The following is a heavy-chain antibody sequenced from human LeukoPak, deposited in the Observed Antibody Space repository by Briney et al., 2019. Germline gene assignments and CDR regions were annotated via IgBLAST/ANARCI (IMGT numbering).Heavy chain of an antibody. J-gene: IGHJ4*02. Sequence: SETLSLTCSVSDGSISSGYYYWGWIRQPPGKGLEWIGSIYYSGSTYYNPSLKSRVTISVDTSKNRFSLKLSSVTAADTAVYYCARHLFSPAPVVSDYWGQGTLVTVSS. CDR2: IYYSGST. CDR3: ARHLFSPAPVVSDY. V-gene: IGHV4-39*01. CDR1: DGSISSGYYY. D-gene: IGHD2-15*01.